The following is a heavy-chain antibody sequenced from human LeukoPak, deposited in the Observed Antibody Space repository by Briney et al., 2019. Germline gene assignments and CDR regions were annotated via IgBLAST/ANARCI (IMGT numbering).Heavy chain of an antibody. CDR3: ARHGYGPYYFDY. D-gene: IGHD5-18*01. CDR2: ISAYNGNT. CDR1: GYTFTSYP. V-gene: IGHV1-18*01. Sequence: ASVKVSCKASGYTFTSYPMNWVRQAPGQGLEWMGWISAYNGNTNYAQKLQGRVTMTTDTSTSTAYMELRSLRSDDTAVYYCARHGYGPYYFDYWGQGTLVTVSS. J-gene: IGHJ4*02.